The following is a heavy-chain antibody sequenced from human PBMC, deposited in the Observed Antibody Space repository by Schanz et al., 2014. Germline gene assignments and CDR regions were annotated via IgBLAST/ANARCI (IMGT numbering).Heavy chain of an antibody. D-gene: IGHD4-17*01. CDR1: GFTFTNAW. Sequence: EVELVESGGGLVKPGGSLRLSCVVSGFTFTNAWMSWVRQAPGKGLEWVGRIKSNTDGATTAYATPVKGRFTISRDDSTNALYLHMHSLKSAATAVYYCTSMATRPRSWFDPWGQGTLVTVSS. CDR2: IKSNTDGATT. J-gene: IGHJ5*02. V-gene: IGHV3-15*01. CDR3: TSMATRPRSWFDP.